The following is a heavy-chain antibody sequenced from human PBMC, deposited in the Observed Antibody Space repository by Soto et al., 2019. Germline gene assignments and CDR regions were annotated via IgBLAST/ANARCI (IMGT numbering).Heavy chain of an antibody. Sequence: GESLKISCKGSGHSFTSYWSSWVRQMPGKGLEWMGRIDPSDSYTNYSPSFQGHVTISADKSISTAYLQWSSLKASDTAMYYCARHADYYYYYGMDVWGQGTTVTVSS. J-gene: IGHJ6*02. CDR2: IDPSDSYT. CDR3: ARHADYYYYYGMDV. V-gene: IGHV5-10-1*01. CDR1: GHSFTSYW. D-gene: IGHD2-8*01.